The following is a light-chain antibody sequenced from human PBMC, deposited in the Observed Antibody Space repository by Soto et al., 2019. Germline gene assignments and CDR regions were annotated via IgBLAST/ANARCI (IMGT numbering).Light chain of an antibody. CDR1: QSIGTF. Sequence: IQMTQSRTSLSASVGDIVSITCRASQSIGTFLNWYQQKPGEAPNLLIHTSFSLYSGVPSRFSGSGSGTDFTLTISSLQPEDFATYFCQQAFSAEWTFGQGTKVDIK. CDR2: TSF. CDR3: QQAFSAEWT. J-gene: IGKJ1*01. V-gene: IGKV1-39*01.